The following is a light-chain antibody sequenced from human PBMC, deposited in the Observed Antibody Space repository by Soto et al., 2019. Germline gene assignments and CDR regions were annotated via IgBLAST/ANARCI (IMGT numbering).Light chain of an antibody. Sequence: EIVLTQSPGTLSLSPGERATLSCRASQSVSDSHLAWYHQKPGQPPRLLIYGASNRATGIPDRFSGRGSGTDFTLTISRLEPEDFAVYYCQQYNNWPTFGQGTKVDIK. CDR1: QSVSDSH. CDR3: QQYNNWPT. J-gene: IGKJ1*01. CDR2: GAS. V-gene: IGKV3-20*01.